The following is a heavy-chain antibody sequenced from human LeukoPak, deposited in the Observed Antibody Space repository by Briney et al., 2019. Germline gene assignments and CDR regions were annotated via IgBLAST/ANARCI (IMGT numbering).Heavy chain of an antibody. J-gene: IGHJ6*03. V-gene: IGHV4-39*07. CDR2: IYYSGST. CDR1: GGSISSSSYS. Sequence: SETLSLTCTVSGGSISSSSYSWGWIRQPPGKGLEWIGSIYYSGSTYYNPSLKSRVTISVDTSKNQFSLKLSSVTAADTAVYYCASDHSSASYTYYYYYMDVWGKGTTVTVSS. D-gene: IGHD1-26*01. CDR3: ASDHSSASYTYYYYYMDV.